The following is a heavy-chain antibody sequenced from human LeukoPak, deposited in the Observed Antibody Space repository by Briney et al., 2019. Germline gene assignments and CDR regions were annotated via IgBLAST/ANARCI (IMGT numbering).Heavy chain of an antibody. CDR2: ISSRSSYL. CDR1: GFTLSSLS. Sequence: GGSLSLSSAASGFTLSSLSMNWVRQPPGKGVEWVSSISSRSSYLHDADSVKGRFSISSDNAKNSLYLQMNRLRAECTAGYYCARVWVDSSSPDYFDYWGQGTLVTVSS. V-gene: IGHV3-21*01. D-gene: IGHD6-13*01. J-gene: IGHJ4*02. CDR3: ARVWVDSSSPDYFDY.